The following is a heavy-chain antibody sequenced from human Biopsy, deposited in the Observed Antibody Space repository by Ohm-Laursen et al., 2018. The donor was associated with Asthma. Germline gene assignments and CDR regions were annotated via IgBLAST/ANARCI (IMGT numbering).Heavy chain of an antibody. CDR1: PGSFSGFF. Sequence: TLSLTCDVYPGSFSGFFWTWIRRSPGKGLEWIGETNERGVTNNNPSLKSQVIISIDTYWNRVSLKLTSVTAADTAVYYCARGPELDVWGQGTTVTVSS. J-gene: IGHJ6*02. CDR2: TNERGVT. CDR3: ARGPELDV. V-gene: IGHV4-34*01.